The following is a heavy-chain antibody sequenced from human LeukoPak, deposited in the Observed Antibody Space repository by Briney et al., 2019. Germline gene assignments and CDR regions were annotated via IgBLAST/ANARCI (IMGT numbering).Heavy chain of an antibody. Sequence: SETLSLTCTVSGGSIRTYYWSWIRQSPGKGLEWIRYVYHSGSTNYNPSLKSRVSMSVDTSKNQFSLKLSSVTAADTAVYYCARGKVVAGTPGQNSWDSWGQGTLVTVSS. D-gene: IGHD6-19*01. CDR3: ARGKVVAGTPGQNSWDS. CDR2: VYHSGST. CDR1: GGSIRTYY. V-gene: IGHV4-59*12. J-gene: IGHJ4*02.